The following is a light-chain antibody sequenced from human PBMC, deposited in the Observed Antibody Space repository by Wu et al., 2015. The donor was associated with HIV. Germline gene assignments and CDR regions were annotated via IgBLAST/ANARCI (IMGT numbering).Light chain of an antibody. CDR2: GAS. V-gene: IGKV3-20*01. CDR3: HQYGRSPPYS. Sequence: EIVLTQSPGTLSLSPGERATLSCRDSQSVSSNHLAWYQQKPGQAPRLLIYGASSRATDIPDRFSGSGSGTDFTLTISRLEPEDFAVYYCHQYGRSPPYSFGQGTKLEIK. CDR1: QSVSSNH. J-gene: IGKJ2*03.